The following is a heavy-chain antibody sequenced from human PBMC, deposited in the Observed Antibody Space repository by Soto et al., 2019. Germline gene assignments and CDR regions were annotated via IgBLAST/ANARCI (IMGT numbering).Heavy chain of an antibody. CDR2: IYSSGST. Sequence: SETLSLTCTVSGDSVSSDNYYWTWIRQPPGKGLEWIGYIYSSGSTNYNPSLKSRVTISVDTSRNQFSLKLTSVTAADTAVYYCATDAPTSKWDTGHFDHWGQGTLVTVSS. CDR1: GDSVSSDNYY. CDR3: ATDAPTSKWDTGHFDH. D-gene: IGHD1-26*01. J-gene: IGHJ4*02. V-gene: IGHV4-61*01.